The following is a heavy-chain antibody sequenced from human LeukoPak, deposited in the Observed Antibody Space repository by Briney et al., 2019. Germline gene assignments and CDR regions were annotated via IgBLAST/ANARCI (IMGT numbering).Heavy chain of an antibody. Sequence: SETLSLTCTVSGGSISSYYWSWIRQPPGKGLEWIGYIYYSGSTNYNPSLKSRVTISVDTSKNQFSLKLSSVTAADTAVYYCARNLVGASDYYYYMDVWGKGTTVTVS. D-gene: IGHD1-26*01. CDR3: ARNLVGASDYYYYMDV. J-gene: IGHJ6*03. CDR2: IYYSGST. CDR1: GGSISSYY. V-gene: IGHV4-59*01.